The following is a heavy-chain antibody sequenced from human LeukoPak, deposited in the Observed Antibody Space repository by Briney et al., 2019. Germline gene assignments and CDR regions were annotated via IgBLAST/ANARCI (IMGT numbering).Heavy chain of an antibody. V-gene: IGHV1-46*02. CDR3: ARLAGRDGYNLAYFDL. CDR1: GYTFNIYG. J-gene: IGHJ2*01. D-gene: IGHD5-24*01. CDR2: INPSGGST. Sequence: ASVQVSCKAFGYTFNIYGITWVRQAPGQGLEWMGIINPSGGSTSYAQKFQGRVTMTRDTSTSTVYMELSSLRSEDTAVYYCARLAGRDGYNLAYFDLWGRGTLVTVSS.